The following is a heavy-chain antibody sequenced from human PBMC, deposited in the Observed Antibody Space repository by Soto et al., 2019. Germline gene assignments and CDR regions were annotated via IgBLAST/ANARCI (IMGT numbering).Heavy chain of an antibody. Sequence: GGSLRLSCAASGFTFSSYAMSWVRQAPGKGLVWVSRINSDGSSTSYADSVKGRFTISRDNAKNTLYLQMNSLRAEDTAVYYCARDGTYDYVWGSYPYYYYGMDVWGQGTTVTVSS. J-gene: IGHJ6*02. CDR3: ARDGTYDYVWGSYPYYYYGMDV. CDR1: GFTFSSYA. D-gene: IGHD3-16*02. V-gene: IGHV3-74*01. CDR2: INSDGSST.